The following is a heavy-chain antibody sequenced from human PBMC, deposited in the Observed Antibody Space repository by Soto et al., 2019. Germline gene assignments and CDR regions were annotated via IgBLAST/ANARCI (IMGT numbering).Heavy chain of an antibody. CDR2: ISSNGGST. D-gene: IGHD1-7*01. Sequence: SWLTCRDYAIRWVRKATGKGLEWVSAISSNGGSTYYANSVKGRFTISRDNSKNTLYLQMGSLRAEDMAVYYCARAPLYNWNYVLQHWGQGTLVTVSS. CDR3: ARAPLYNWNYVLQH. CDR1: WLTCRDYA. V-gene: IGHV3-64*01. J-gene: IGHJ1*01.